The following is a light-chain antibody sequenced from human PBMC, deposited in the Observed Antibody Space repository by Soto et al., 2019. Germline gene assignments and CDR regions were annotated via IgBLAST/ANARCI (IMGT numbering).Light chain of an antibody. J-gene: IGKJ4*01. CDR1: QSVSSSY. V-gene: IGKV3-20*01. Sequence: EIVLTQSPGTLSLSPGERATLSCRASQSVSSSYLAWYQQKPGQAPRLLIYGASSRATGIPDRFSGSGSGTDFTLTISRLEPEDFAVYYCQQYGSSPQQNTFGGGTKVDIK. CDR2: GAS. CDR3: QQYGSSPQQNT.